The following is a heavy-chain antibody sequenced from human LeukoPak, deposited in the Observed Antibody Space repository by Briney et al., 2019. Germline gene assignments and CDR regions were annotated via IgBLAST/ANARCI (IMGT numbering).Heavy chain of an antibody. J-gene: IGHJ6*03. CDR2: MSGSGGST. CDR3: AKDAVTTLYYYYYYYMDV. Sequence: GGSLRLSCAASGFTFSNYGMSWVRQAPGKGLEWVSGMSGSGGSTYYADSVKGRFTISRDNSKNTLYLQMNSLRAEDTAVYYCAKDAVTTLYYYYYYYMDVWGKGTTVTISS. CDR1: GFTFSNYG. V-gene: IGHV3-23*01. D-gene: IGHD4-17*01.